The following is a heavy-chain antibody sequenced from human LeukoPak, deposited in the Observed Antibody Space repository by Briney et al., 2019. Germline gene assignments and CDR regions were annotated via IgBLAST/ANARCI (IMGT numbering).Heavy chain of an antibody. CDR1: GFTFSSYA. CDR2: ISGSGGST. CDR3: AKDLASRLGRGFYYYYGMDV. V-gene: IGHV3-23*01. Sequence: GGSLRLSCAASGFTFSSYAMSWVRQAPGKGLEWVSAISGSGGSTYYADSVKGRFTISRDNSKNTLYLQMNSLRAEDTAVYYCAKDLASRLGRGFYYYYGMDVWGQGTTVTVSS. J-gene: IGHJ6*02. D-gene: IGHD6-25*01.